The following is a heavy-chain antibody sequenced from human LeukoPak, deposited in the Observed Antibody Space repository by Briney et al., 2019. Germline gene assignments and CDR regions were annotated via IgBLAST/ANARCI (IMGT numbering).Heavy chain of an antibody. CDR1: GFTFSSYV. V-gene: IGHV3-23*01. Sequence: PGGSLRLSCAASGFTFSSYVMTWVRQAPGRGLEWVSAISGDGVNTYYSDSVKGRFTISRDNSKNTLYLQMNGLRAEDTAVYYCASRNYYFDYWGQGTLVTVSS. CDR3: ASRNYYFDY. D-gene: IGHD4-11*01. CDR2: ISGDGVNT. J-gene: IGHJ4*02.